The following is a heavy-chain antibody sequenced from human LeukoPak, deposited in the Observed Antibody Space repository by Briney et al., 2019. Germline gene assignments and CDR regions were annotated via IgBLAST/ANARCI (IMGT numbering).Heavy chain of an antibody. CDR2: INPNSGGT. V-gene: IGHV1-2*02. CDR3: AIDSSSRSWPYYFDY. J-gene: IGHJ4*02. Sequence: ASVKVSCKASGYTFTGYYMHWVRQAPGQGLEWMGWINPNSGGTNYAQKFQGRVTMTRDTSISTAYMELSRLRSDDTAVYYCAIDSSSRSWPYYFDYWGQGTLVTVSS. D-gene: IGHD6-6*01. CDR1: GYTFTGYY.